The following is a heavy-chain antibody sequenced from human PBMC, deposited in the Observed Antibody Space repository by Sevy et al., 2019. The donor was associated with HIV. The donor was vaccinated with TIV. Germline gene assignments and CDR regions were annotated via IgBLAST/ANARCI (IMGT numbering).Heavy chain of an antibody. V-gene: IGHV3-23*01. D-gene: IGHD3-22*01. J-gene: IGHJ4*02. Sequence: GGSLRLSCAASGFTFSSYAMSWVRQAPGMGLEWVSAISGSGGSTYYADSVKGRFTISRDNSKNTLYLQMNSLRAEDTAVYYCAKDFRRDYYDSSAKAAAFDYWGQGTLVTVSS. CDR3: AKDFRRDYYDSSAKAAAFDY. CDR2: ISGSGGST. CDR1: GFTFSSYA.